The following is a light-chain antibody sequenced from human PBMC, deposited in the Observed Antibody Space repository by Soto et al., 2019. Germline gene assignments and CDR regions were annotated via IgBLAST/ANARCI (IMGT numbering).Light chain of an antibody. J-gene: IGKJ4*01. CDR1: QSVTSN. V-gene: IGKV3-15*01. Sequence: EIVMTQSPATLSVSPGERATLSCRASQSVTSNLAWYQQKPGQPPRLLIYGASTRAAGIPPRFSGSGSGTDFTLTVSSLEPGDFAVYYCQQRSNWPLTFGGGTKVDIK. CDR2: GAS. CDR3: QQRSNWPLT.